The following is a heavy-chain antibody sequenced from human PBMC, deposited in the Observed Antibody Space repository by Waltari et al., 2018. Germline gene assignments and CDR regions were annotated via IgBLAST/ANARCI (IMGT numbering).Heavy chain of an antibody. CDR2: IYYSGST. V-gene: IGHV4-59*01. CDR3: ARDIRGYSYKIWYFDL. Sequence: QVQLQESGPGLVKPSETLSLTCPVSGGSISSYYWSWIRQPPGKGLEWIGYIYYSGSTNYNPSLKSRVTISVDTSKNQFSLKLSSVTAADTAVYYCARDIRGYSYKIWYFDLWGRGTLVTVSS. CDR1: GGSISSYY. J-gene: IGHJ2*01. D-gene: IGHD5-18*01.